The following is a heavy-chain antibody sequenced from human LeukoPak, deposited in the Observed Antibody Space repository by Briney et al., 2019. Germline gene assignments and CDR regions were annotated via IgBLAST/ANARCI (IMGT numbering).Heavy chain of an antibody. J-gene: IGHJ4*02. D-gene: IGHD3-10*01. Sequence: PSETLSLTCTVSGDSISSTSYYWDWIRQPPGKGLEWIGSIYNSGTTYYNPSLKSRVTISVDTSKNQFSLKLSSVTAADTAVYYCARLGRQDYGSGSYYFDYWGQGTLVTVSS. CDR2: IYNSGTT. CDR3: ARLGRQDYGSGSYYFDY. CDR1: GDSISSTSYY. V-gene: IGHV4-39*01.